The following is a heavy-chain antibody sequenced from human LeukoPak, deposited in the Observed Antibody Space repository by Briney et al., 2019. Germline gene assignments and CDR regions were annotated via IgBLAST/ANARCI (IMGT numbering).Heavy chain of an antibody. CDR1: GYTLTSYY. J-gene: IGHJ4*02. V-gene: IGHV1-46*01. CDR3: TKGSNSGSYRDY. D-gene: IGHD3-10*01. CDR2: INPSGGST. Sequence: AASVKVSCKASGYTLTSYYIHWVRQAPGQGLEWMGIINPSGGSTSYAQNFQGRVTMTRDTSTSTVYMELSSLRSEDTAVYYCTKGSNSGSYRDYWGQGTLVTVSS.